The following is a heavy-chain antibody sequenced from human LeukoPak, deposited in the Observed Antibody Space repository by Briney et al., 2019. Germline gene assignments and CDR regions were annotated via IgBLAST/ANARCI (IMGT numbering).Heavy chain of an antibody. CDR1: GGSFSGYY. CDR3: ARHEGMVAASFDS. V-gene: IGHV4-34*01. D-gene: IGHD2-15*01. CDR2: IYYSGST. Sequence: SETLSLTCAVYGGSFSGYYWSWIRQPPGKGLEWIGSIYYSGSTYYNPSLKSRVTISVDTSKNQFSLRLNSVTAADTSVYYCARHEGMVAASFDSWGQGTQVTVSS. J-gene: IGHJ4*02.